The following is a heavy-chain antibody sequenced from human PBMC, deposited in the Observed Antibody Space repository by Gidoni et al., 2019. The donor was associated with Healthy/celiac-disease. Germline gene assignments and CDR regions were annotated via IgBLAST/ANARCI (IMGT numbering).Heavy chain of an antibody. CDR1: GFSLSTSGVG. V-gene: IGHV2-5*02. CDR3: AHSVDTMIVVGAGGGAFDI. J-gene: IGHJ3*02. CDR2: IYWDDDK. D-gene: IGHD3-22*01. Sequence: QITLKESGPTLVKPTQTLTLTCTFSGFSLSTSGVGVGWLRQPPGKALEWLALIYWDDDKRYSPSLKSRLTITKDTSKNQVVLTMTNMDPVDTATYYCAHSVDTMIVVGAGGGAFDIWGQGTMVTVSS.